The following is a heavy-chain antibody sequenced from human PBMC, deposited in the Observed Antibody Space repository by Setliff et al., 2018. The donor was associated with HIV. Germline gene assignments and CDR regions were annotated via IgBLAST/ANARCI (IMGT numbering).Heavy chain of an antibody. V-gene: IGHV4-39*01. J-gene: IGHJ2*01. D-gene: IGHD5-12*01. CDR1: GGSVTSQMHL. CDR2: RSHSGSN. CDR3: ARPSAGGGYNYWYFDL. Sequence: SETLSLTCLVSGGSVTSQMHLWGWIRQPPGKGLEWIGSRSHSGSNYYNPSFKSRVTVSVDTSKNQIFLKLISMTAADTAVYYCARPSAGGGYNYWYFDLWGRGTLVTVSS.